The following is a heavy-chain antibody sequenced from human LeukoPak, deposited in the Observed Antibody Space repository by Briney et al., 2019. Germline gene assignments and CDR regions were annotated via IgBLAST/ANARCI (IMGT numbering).Heavy chain of an antibody. CDR2: IIPIFGTA. J-gene: IGHJ4*02. V-gene: IGHV1-69*05. Sequence: SVKVSCKASGGTFSSYAISWVRQAPGQGLEWMGGIIPIFGTANYAQKFQGRVTITTDESTSTAYMELSSLRSEDTAVYYCARGPSVVTAPFGYWGQGTLVTVSS. D-gene: IGHD2-21*02. CDR3: ARGPSVVTAPFGY. CDR1: GGTFSSYA.